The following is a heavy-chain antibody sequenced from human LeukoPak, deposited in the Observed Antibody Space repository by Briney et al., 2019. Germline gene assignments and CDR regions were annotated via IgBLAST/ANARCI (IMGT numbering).Heavy chain of an antibody. J-gene: IGHJ3*02. CDR3: LIPSSSSSGALDI. Sequence: PGGSLRLSCAASGFTFSSYAMSWVRQAPGKGLEWVSAISGSGGSTYYADSVKGRFTISRDNSKNTLYLQMNSLRAEDTAVYYCLIPSSSSSGALDIWGQGTMVTVSS. CDR2: ISGSGGST. CDR1: GFTFSSYA. D-gene: IGHD6-13*01. V-gene: IGHV3-23*01.